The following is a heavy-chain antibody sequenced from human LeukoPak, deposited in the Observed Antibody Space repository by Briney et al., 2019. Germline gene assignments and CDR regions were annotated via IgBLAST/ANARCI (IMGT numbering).Heavy chain of an antibody. D-gene: IGHD4-17*01. V-gene: IGHV4-59*01. J-gene: IGHJ4*02. CDR2: IYYSGST. CDR1: GGSISSYY. CDR3: ARYVTTVTTYDY. Sequence: SETLSLTCTVYGGSISSYYWSWIRQPPGKGLEWIGYIYYSGSTNYNTSLKSRITISVDTSKNQFSLNLSSVTAADAAVYYCARYVTTVTTYDYWGQGTLVTVSS.